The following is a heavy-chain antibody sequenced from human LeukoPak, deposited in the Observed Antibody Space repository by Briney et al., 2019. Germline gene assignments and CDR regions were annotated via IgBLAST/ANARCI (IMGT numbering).Heavy chain of an antibody. Sequence: PSETLSLTCTVSGGSVSNGNFYWSWLRQPPGKALEWIGYIYYTGSAYYSPSLEGRVRISVDTSKNQFSVKLNSVTAADTAVYYCARELRITIFGVVSDSFDYWGQGTLVTVSS. V-gene: IGHV4-61*01. CDR3: ARELRITIFGVVSDSFDY. CDR1: GGSVSNGNFY. D-gene: IGHD3-3*01. J-gene: IGHJ4*02. CDR2: IYYTGSA.